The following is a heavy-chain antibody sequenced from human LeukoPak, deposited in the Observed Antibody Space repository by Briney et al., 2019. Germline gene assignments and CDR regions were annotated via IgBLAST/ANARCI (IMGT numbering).Heavy chain of an antibody. V-gene: IGHV3-30-3*02. J-gene: IGHJ4*02. Sequence: GGSLRLSCAASGFTISSYAMHWVRQAPGKGLEWVAVISYDGSNKYYADSVKGRFTISRDNSKNTLYLQMNSLRAEDTAVYYCAKQYTSAWAYFDYWGQGILVTVSS. D-gene: IGHD6-19*01. CDR1: GFTISSYA. CDR3: AKQYTSAWAYFDY. CDR2: ISYDGSNK.